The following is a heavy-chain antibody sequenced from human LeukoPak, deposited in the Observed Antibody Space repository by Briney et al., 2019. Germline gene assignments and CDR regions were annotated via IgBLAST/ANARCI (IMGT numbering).Heavy chain of an antibody. V-gene: IGHV3-23*01. CDR1: GFTFRSYA. CDR3: AKLGDGVTHYFDY. Sequence: PGGSLRLSCAASGFTFRSYAMHWVRQAPGKGLEWVSAISGSGGSTYYADSVKGRFTISRDNSKNTLYLQMNSLRAEDTAVYYCAKLGDGVTHYFDYWGQGTLVTVSS. J-gene: IGHJ4*02. CDR2: ISGSGGST. D-gene: IGHD2-21*02.